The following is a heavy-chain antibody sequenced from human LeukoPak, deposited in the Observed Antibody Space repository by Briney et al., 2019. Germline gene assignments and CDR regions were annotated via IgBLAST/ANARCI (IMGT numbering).Heavy chain of an antibody. J-gene: IGHJ4*02. Sequence: PSETPSLTCTVSGYSISSGYYWGWIRQPPGKGLEWLASIYHSGTIYYNPSLKSRVTISVDTYKNQFSLKLTSVTAADTAVYYCARGSSSWYGWDYWGQGTLVTVSS. V-gene: IGHV4-38-2*02. CDR3: ARGSSSWYGWDY. CDR1: GYSISSGYY. D-gene: IGHD6-13*01. CDR2: IYHSGTI.